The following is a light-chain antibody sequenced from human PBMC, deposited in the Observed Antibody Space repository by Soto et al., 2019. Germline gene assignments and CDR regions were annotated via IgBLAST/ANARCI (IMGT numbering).Light chain of an antibody. CDR1: QSVNSY. V-gene: IGKV3-11*01. CDR3: QQRSNWPVYT. Sequence: EIVLTQSPATLSLSPGERATLSCRASQSVNSYIAWYQQKPGQPPRLLIYDASYRATGIPARFSGSGSGTDFTLSISSLEPEDFAVYYCQQRSNWPVYTFGQGTKLEIE. J-gene: IGKJ2*01. CDR2: DAS.